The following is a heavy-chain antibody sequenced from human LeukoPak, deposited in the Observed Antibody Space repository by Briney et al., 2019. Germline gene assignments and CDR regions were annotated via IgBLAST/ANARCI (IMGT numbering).Heavy chain of an antibody. CDR2: MNPNSGNT. CDR3: ARLMTTVATEGG. CDR1: GYTFTSYD. V-gene: IGHV1-8*01. Sequence: ASVKVSCKASGYTFTSYDINWVRQATGQGLEWMGWMNPNSGNTGYAQKFQGRVTMTRNTSISTAYMELSSLRSEDTAVYYCARLMTTVATEGGWGQGTLVTVSS. J-gene: IGHJ4*02. D-gene: IGHD4-17*01.